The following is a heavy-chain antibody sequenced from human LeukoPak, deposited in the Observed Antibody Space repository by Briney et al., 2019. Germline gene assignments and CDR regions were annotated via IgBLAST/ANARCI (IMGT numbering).Heavy chain of an antibody. CDR1: GFTFSSYS. J-gene: IGHJ5*02. Sequence: PGGSLRLSCAASGFTFSSYSMKWVRPAPGEGLGWVLSIRSSSSYIYHADSVKERCTISRDNANNSLYLQMNSLRAEDTAVYYCARDLVVAPPNWFDPWGQGTLVTVSS. V-gene: IGHV3-21*01. CDR2: IRSSSSYI. D-gene: IGHD2-15*01. CDR3: ARDLVVAPPNWFDP.